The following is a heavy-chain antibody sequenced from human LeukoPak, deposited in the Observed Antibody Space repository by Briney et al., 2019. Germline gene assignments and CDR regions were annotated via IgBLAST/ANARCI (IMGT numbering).Heavy chain of an antibody. CDR3: AKDLRPNDSSGYYYGVWDY. CDR1: GFTFSSYA. CDR2: ISYDGSNK. J-gene: IGHJ4*02. D-gene: IGHD3-22*01. Sequence: PGGSLRLSCAASGFTFSSYAMHWVRQAPGKGLEWVAVISYDGSNKYYADSVKGRFTISRDNSKNTLYLQMNSLRAEDTAVYYCAKDLRPNDSSGYYYGVWDYWGQGTLVTVSS. V-gene: IGHV3-30*04.